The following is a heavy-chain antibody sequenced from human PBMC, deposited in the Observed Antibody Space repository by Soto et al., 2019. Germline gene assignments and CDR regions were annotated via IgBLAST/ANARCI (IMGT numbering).Heavy chain of an antibody. CDR3: ARDNEGADY. V-gene: IGHV3-48*02. CDR1: GFTFSNFG. CDR2: ITRSGTI. J-gene: IGHJ4*02. Sequence: EVQLVESVGGLVQPGGSLRLSCAASGFTFSNFGMNWVRQAPGKGLEWISFITRSGTIYYADSVRGRFTISRDNAKNSLYLQMNSLRDEDTAVYYCARDNEGADYWGQGTLVTVSS. D-gene: IGHD2-8*01.